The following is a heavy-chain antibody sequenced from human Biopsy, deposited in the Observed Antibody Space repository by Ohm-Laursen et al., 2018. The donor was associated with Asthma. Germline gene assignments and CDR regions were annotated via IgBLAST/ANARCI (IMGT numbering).Heavy chain of an antibody. Sequence: SLRLSCAASGFSFDDCAMHWVRQAPGKGLEWVAVISYDGNHKFYEDSVKGRFTIPRDNSKNTLYLQMNSLRTEDTAVYYCAKRRGYSGHDNDYWGQGTLVIVSS. CDR3: AKRRGYSGHDNDY. CDR2: ISYDGNHK. V-gene: IGHV3-30*18. CDR1: GFSFDDCA. J-gene: IGHJ4*02. D-gene: IGHD5-12*01.